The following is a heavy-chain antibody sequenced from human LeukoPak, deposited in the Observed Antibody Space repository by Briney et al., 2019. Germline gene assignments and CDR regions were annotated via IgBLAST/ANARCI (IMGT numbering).Heavy chain of an antibody. CDR2: INHSGST. D-gene: IGHD5-18*01. V-gene: IGHV4-34*01. J-gene: IGHJ4*02. Sequence: SETLSLTCAVYGGSFSGYYWSWIRQPPGKGLEWIGEINHSGSTNYNPSLKSRVTISADTSKNQFSLKLSSVTAADTAVYYCARGGYSYGRGYFDYWGQGTLVTVSS. CDR3: ARGGYSYGRGYFDY. CDR1: GGSFSGYY.